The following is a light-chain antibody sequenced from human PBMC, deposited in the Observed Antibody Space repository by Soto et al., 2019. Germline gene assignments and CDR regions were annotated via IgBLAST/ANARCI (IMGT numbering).Light chain of an antibody. Sequence: DIQMTQSPSSLSASVGDRVNITCRASQPMSSYLNWYQQKPGKAPKLLIYATSSLQSGVSSRFSGSGSGTDFTLTISGLQPEDLATCYCQQTYSSPPWTFGQGTKV. CDR2: ATS. CDR1: QPMSSY. J-gene: IGKJ1*01. CDR3: QQTYSSPPWT. V-gene: IGKV1-39*01.